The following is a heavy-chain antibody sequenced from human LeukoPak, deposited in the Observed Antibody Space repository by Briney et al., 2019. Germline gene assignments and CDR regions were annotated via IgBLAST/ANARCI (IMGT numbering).Heavy chain of an antibody. J-gene: IGHJ4*02. D-gene: IGHD6-19*01. CDR2: IIPIFGTA. V-gene: IGHV1-69*13. Sequence: ASVKVSCKASGGTFISYAISWVRQAPGQGLEWMGGIIPIFGTANYAQKFQGRVTITADESTSTAYMELSSLRSEDTAVYYCARRRSGWYLIDYWGQGTLVTVSS. CDR3: ARRRSGWYLIDY. CDR1: GGTFISYA.